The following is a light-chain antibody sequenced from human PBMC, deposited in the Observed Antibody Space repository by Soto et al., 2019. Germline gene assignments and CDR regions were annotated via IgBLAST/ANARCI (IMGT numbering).Light chain of an antibody. J-gene: IGKJ1*01. CDR2: GAS. CDR3: QQYGSSRT. V-gene: IGKV3-20*01. CDR1: QSVSTNY. Sequence: EIVLTRAPGSLSLSPGERATLSCRASQSVSTNYLAWYQQKPGQAPRLLIYGASNRATGIPDRFSGSGSGTDFTLTISRLEPEDFAVFYCQQYGSSRTFGQGTKVDIK.